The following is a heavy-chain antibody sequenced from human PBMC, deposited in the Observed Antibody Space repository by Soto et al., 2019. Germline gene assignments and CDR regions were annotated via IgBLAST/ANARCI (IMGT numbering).Heavy chain of an antibody. V-gene: IGHV4-31*03. D-gene: IGHD4-17*01. Sequence: SETLSLTCTVSGGSISSGGYYWSWIRQHPGKGLEWIGYIYYSGSTYYNPSLKSRVTISVDTSKNQFSLKLSSVHSADTAVYYCSRDPTYGDQLRRYYYYGMDVWGQGTTVTVSS. CDR1: GGSISSGGYY. J-gene: IGHJ6*02. CDR2: IYYSGST. CDR3: SRDPTYGDQLRRYYYYGMDV.